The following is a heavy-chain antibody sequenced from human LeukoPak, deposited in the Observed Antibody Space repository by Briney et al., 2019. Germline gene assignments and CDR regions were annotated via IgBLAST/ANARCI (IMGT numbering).Heavy chain of an antibody. J-gene: IGHJ6*03. CDR3: AKNAATVTKGYYYYMDV. CDR2: ISGSGGTT. CDR1: GFTFSSYV. D-gene: IGHD4-11*01. Sequence: GGSLRLSCAVSGFTFSSYVMSWVRRAPGKGLEWVSDISGSGGTTYYADSVKGRFTISRDNSKNTLYLQMNSLRADDTAAYYCAKNAATVTKGYYYYMDVWGKGTTVTVSS. V-gene: IGHV3-23*01.